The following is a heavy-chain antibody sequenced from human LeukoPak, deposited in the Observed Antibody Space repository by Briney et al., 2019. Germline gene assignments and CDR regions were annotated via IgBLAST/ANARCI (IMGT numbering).Heavy chain of an antibody. CDR1: GYTFTGYY. V-gene: IGHV1-2*02. CDR2: INPNSGGT. Sequence: APVKDSCKASGYTFTGYYMHWVRQAPGQGLEWMGWINPNSGGTNYAQKFQGRVTMTRDTSISTAYMELSRLRSDDTAVYYCARVSSGYSYGHFDYWGQGTLVTVSS. CDR3: ARVSSGYSYGHFDY. J-gene: IGHJ4*02. D-gene: IGHD5-18*01.